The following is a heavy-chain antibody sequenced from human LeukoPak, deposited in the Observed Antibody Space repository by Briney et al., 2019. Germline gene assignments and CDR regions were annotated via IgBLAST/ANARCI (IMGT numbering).Heavy chain of an antibody. CDR2: ISGSGGST. D-gene: IGHD3-10*01. J-gene: IGHJ4*02. Sequence: PGGSLRLSCAASGFTFSSYAMTSVRRAPGKGLEWVSTISGSGGSTYYADSVKGRFTISRDNSKNTLYLQMSSLRAEDTAVYYCAKIMTRTMVRGVPPSDYWGQGTLVTVSS. CDR1: GFTFSSYA. V-gene: IGHV3-23*01. CDR3: AKIMTRTMVRGVPPSDY.